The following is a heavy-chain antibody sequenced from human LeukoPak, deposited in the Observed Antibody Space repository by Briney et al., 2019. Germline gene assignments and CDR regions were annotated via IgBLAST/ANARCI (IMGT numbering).Heavy chain of an antibody. CDR2: ISSSSSYI. D-gene: IGHD2-15*01. Sequence: GVSLRLSCAASGFTFSSCSMNWVRQAPGKGLKWVSSISSSSSYIYYADSVKGRFTISRDNAKNSLYLQMNSLRAEDTAVYYCARDLEYCSGGSCYDWFDPWGQGTLVTVSS. CDR3: ARDLEYCSGGSCYDWFDP. V-gene: IGHV3-21*01. CDR1: GFTFSSCS. J-gene: IGHJ5*02.